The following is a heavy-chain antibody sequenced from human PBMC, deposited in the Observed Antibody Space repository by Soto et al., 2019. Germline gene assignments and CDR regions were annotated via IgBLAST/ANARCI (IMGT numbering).Heavy chain of an antibody. V-gene: IGHV3-23*01. CDR2: ISGSGGST. CDR1: GFTFSSYA. Sequence: GGSLRLSCAASGFTFSSYAMSWVRQAPGKGLEWVSAISGSGGSTYYADSVKGRFTISRDNSKNTLYLQMNSLRAEDTAVYYCAKDITILGVAPQNDWFDPWSQGTLVTVSS. J-gene: IGHJ5*02. D-gene: IGHD3-3*01. CDR3: AKDITILGVAPQNDWFDP.